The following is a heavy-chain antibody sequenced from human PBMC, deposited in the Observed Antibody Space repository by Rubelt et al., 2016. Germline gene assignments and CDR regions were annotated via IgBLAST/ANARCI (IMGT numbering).Heavy chain of an antibody. Sequence: EVQLVESGGGLIQPGGSLRLSCAASGFTVISNYMSWVRQAPGKGLEWVSVIYTAGSTFYADSVKGRFTLSRDNSKNTRYLQMTSLGAEDTAVYYCARSMAGVVESWGQGTLVTVSS. J-gene: IGHJ4*02. D-gene: IGHD6-19*01. CDR2: IYTAGST. V-gene: IGHV3-53*01. CDR3: ARSMAGVVES. CDR1: GFTVISNY.